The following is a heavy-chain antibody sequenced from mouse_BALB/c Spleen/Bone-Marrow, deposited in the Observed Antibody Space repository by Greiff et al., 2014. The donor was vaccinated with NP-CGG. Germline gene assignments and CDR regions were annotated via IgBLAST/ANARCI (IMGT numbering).Heavy chain of an antibody. CDR1: GFTFSDYY. CDR3: ARGPHDDDMDY. Sequence: DVHLVESGGGLVKPGGSLKLSRAASGFTFSDYYMYWVRQTPEKRLEWVATISDGGSYTYYPDSVKGRFTISRDNAKNNLYLQLSSLKSEDTAMYYCARGPHDDDMDYWGQGTSVTVSS. CDR2: ISDGGSYT. J-gene: IGHJ4*01. V-gene: IGHV5-4*02. D-gene: IGHD2-3*01.